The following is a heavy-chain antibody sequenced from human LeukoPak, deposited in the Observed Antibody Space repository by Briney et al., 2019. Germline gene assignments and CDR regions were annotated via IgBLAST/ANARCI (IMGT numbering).Heavy chain of an antibody. Sequence: SETLSLTCTVSGGSISSSSYYWGWIRQPPGKGLEWIGSIYYSGSIYYNPSLKSQVTISVDTSKNQFSLKLSSVTAADTAVYYCARRDVWGSYRSLGDYWSRGTLVTVSS. CDR2: IYYSGSI. CDR3: ARRDVWGSYRSLGDY. CDR1: GGSISSSSYY. J-gene: IGHJ4*02. D-gene: IGHD3-16*02. V-gene: IGHV4-39*01.